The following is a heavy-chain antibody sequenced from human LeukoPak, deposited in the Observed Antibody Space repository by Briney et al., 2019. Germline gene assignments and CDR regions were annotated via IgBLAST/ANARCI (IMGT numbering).Heavy chain of an antibody. Sequence: PSETLSLTCTVSGGSISSSSYYWGWIRQPPGKGLEWIGSIYYSGSTYYNPSLKSRVTISVDTSKNQFSLKLSSVTAADTAVYYCARGQRLLWFGELLNGGNWFDPWGQGTLVTVSS. J-gene: IGHJ5*02. CDR2: IYYSGST. D-gene: IGHD3-10*01. V-gene: IGHV4-39*07. CDR3: ARGQRLLWFGELLNGGNWFDP. CDR1: GGSISSSSYY.